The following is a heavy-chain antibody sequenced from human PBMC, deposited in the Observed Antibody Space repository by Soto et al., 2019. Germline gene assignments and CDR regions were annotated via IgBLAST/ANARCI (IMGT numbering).Heavy chain of an antibody. Sequence: GGSRRLSCAASGCTVSSNYMSWVRQAPGKGLEWVSVIYSGGSTYYADSVKGRFTISRDNSKNTLYLQMNSLRAEDTAVYYCARVRGYSSSYWFDPWGQGTLVTVSS. V-gene: IGHV3-66*01. CDR1: GCTVSSNY. CDR2: IYSGGST. J-gene: IGHJ5*02. CDR3: ARVRGYSSSYWFDP. D-gene: IGHD6-6*01.